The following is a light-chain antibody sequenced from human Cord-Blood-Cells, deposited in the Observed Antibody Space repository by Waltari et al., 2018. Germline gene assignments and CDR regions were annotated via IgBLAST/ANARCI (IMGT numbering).Light chain of an antibody. V-gene: IGKV3-15*01. Sequence: EIVMTQPPAPLSVSPGERATLPCRASQSVSSNLAWYQQKPGQAPRLLIYGASTRATGIPARFSGSGSGTEFTLTISSLQSEDFAVYYCQQYNNWPPLTFGGGTKVEIK. J-gene: IGKJ4*01. CDR3: QQYNNWPPLT. CDR2: GAS. CDR1: QSVSSN.